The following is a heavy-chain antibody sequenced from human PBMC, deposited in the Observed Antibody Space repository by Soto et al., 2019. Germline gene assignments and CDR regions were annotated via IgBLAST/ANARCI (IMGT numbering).Heavy chain of an antibody. CDR3: ARHSSSWPIFDY. CDR1: GGSIGNCY. J-gene: IGHJ4*02. V-gene: IGHV4-59*08. D-gene: IGHD6-13*01. Sequence: ASETLPLTCTVSGGSIGNCYWSWIRQSPGKGLEWIGYIYYSGSSNYTPSLKSRVSISVDTSKNQFSLKLSSVTAADTAVYYCARHSSSWPIFDYWGQGTLVTVSS. CDR2: IYYSGSS.